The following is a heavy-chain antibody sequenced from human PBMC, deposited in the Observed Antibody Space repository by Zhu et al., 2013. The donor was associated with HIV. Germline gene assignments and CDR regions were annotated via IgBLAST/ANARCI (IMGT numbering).Heavy chain of an antibody. J-gene: IGHJ3*02. Sequence: QMQLVQSGPEVKKPGTSVKVSCKASGFTFTSSAVQWVRQARGQRLEWIGWIVVGSGNTNYAQKLQGRVTMTTDTSTSTAYMELRSLRSDDTAVYYCARGRGSYPDAFDIWGQGTMVTVSS. CDR2: IVVGSGNT. CDR1: GFTFTSSA. V-gene: IGHV1-58*01. D-gene: IGHD1-26*01. CDR3: ARGRGSYPDAFDI.